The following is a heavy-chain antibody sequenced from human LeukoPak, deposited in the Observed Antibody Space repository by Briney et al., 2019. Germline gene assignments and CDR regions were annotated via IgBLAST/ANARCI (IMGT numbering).Heavy chain of an antibody. Sequence: GGSLRLSCAASGFTFSSYSMNWVRQAPGKGLEWVSSISYTGTYIYYADSVKGRFTISRDNAQNSLYLQMNSLRAEDTAIYYCVRDRGTYRPIDYWGQGTLVTVSS. CDR1: GFTFSSYS. V-gene: IGHV3-21*04. D-gene: IGHD1-26*01. J-gene: IGHJ4*02. CDR3: VRDRGTYRPIDY. CDR2: ISYTGTYI.